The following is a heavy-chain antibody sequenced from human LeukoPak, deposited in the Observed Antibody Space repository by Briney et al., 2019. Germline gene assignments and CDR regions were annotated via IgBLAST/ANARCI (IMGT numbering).Heavy chain of an antibody. CDR2: INPSGGST. D-gene: IGHD3-10*01. CDR1: GYTFTSYY. V-gene: IGHV1-46*01. Sequence: ATVEVSCKASGYTFTSYYMHWVRQAPGQGLEWMGIINPSGGSTSYAQKFQGRVTMTRDTSTSTVYMELSSLRSEDTAVYYCAREQGRFGELTYYYYYGMDVWGQGTTVTVSS. J-gene: IGHJ6*02. CDR3: AREQGRFGELTYYYYYGMDV.